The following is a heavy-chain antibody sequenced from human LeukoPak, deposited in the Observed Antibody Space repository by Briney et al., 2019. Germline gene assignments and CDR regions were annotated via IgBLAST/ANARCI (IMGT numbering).Heavy chain of an antibody. D-gene: IGHD6-19*01. V-gene: IGHV3-74*01. CDR3: ARGIAVAGFLLMESYYYYGMDV. CDR1: GFTFSSYW. J-gene: IGHJ6*02. Sequence: PGGSLRLSCAASGFTFSSYWMHWVRQAPGKGLVWVSRINSDGSSTSYADSVKGRFTISRDNAKSTLYLQMNSLRAEDTAVYYCARGIAVAGFLLMESYYYYGMDVWGQGTTVTVSS. CDR2: INSDGSST.